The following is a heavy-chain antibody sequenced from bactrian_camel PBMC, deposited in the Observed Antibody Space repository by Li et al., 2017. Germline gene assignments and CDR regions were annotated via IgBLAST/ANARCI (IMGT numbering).Heavy chain of an antibody. CDR2: ITRDRHIT. J-gene: IGHJ6*01. V-gene: IGHV3S6*01. D-gene: IGHD1*01. CDR3: AASLGKTYCSAAFFLSRLRPNFGS. CDR1: GDTSGSYC. Sequence: HVQLVESGGGSVQAGGSLRLSCAASGDTSGSYCMAWFRQTQGRQREGVALITRDRHITYYSDSLRGRFAISRDNAKNTLYLQLNNLRPTDTAMYYCAASLGKTYCSAAFFLSRLRPNFGSMGQGTQVTV.